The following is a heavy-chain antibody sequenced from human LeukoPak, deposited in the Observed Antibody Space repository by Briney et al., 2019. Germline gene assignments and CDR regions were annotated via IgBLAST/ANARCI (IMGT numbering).Heavy chain of an antibody. CDR1: RFTVSSNY. CDR3: AGRYSSSWYDAFDI. V-gene: IGHV3-53*01. CDR2: IYSGGST. Sequence: PGGSLRLSCAASRFTVSSNYMSWVRQAPGKGLEWVSVIYSGGSTYYADSVKGRFTISRDNSKNTLYLQMNSLRAEDTAVYYCAGRYSSSWYDAFDIWGQGTMVTVSS. J-gene: IGHJ3*02. D-gene: IGHD6-13*01.